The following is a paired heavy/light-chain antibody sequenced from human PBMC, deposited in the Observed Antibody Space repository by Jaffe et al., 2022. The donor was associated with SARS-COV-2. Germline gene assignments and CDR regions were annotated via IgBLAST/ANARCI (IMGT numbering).Light chain of an antibody. V-gene: IGKV2-28*01. Sequence: DIVMTQSPLSLPVTPGEPASISCRSSQSLLHSNGYNYLDWYLQKPGQSPQLLIYLGSNRASGVPDRFSGSGSGTDFTLKISRVEAEDVGVYYCMQALQTPVTFGPGTKVDIK. CDR2: LGS. J-gene: IGKJ3*01. CDR1: QSLLHSNGYNY. CDR3: MQALQTPVT.
Heavy chain of an antibody. D-gene: IGHD3-22*01. Sequence: EVQLVQSGAEVKKPGESLRISCKGSGYSFTSYWISWVRQMPGKGLEWMGRIDPSDSYTNYSPSFQGHVTISADKSISTAYLQWSSLKASDTAMYYCARHRFASPIYYYDSREHDYWGQGTLVTVSS. CDR3: ARHRFASPIYYYDSREHDY. V-gene: IGHV5-10-1*03. CDR2: IDPSDSYT. J-gene: IGHJ4*02. CDR1: GYSFTSYW.